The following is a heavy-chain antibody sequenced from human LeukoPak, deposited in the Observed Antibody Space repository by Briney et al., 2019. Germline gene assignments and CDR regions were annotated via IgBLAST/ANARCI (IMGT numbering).Heavy chain of an antibody. J-gene: IGHJ4*02. D-gene: IGHD3-10*01. CDR3: ARDRATPDY. CDR2: IKQDGSEK. CDR1: GFTFSSYW. V-gene: IGHV3-7*01. Sequence: GGSLRLSCAASGFTFSSYWMSWVRPAAGRGLEWVANIKQDGSEKYYVDSVKGRFTSSRDNVKNSLYLQMNSLRAEDTPVYYCARDRATPDYWGQGTLVTVSS.